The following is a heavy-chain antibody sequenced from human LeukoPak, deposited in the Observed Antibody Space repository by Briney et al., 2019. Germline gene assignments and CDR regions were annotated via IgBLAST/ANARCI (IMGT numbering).Heavy chain of an antibody. Sequence: GESLKISCKGSGYSFTGYWIGWVRQMPGKGLEWTGIIYPGDSDTRYSPSFQGQVTISADKSISTAYLQWSSLKASDTAMYYCARRGGGYCSSTSCYVFDYWGQGTLVTVSS. CDR3: ARRGGGYCSSTSCYVFDY. CDR1: GYSFTGYW. V-gene: IGHV5-51*01. D-gene: IGHD2-2*01. CDR2: IYPGDSDT. J-gene: IGHJ4*02.